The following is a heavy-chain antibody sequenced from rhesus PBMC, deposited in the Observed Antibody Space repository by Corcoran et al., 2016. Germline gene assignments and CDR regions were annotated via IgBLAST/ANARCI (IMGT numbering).Heavy chain of an antibody. CDR1: GGSISSSNR. V-gene: IGHV4-65*01. CDR2: IYGGSVST. J-gene: IGHJ4*01. D-gene: IGHD3-28*01. CDR3: AGHPATVVTYFDY. Sequence: QVQLQASGPGVVKASETLSLTGAASGGSISSSNRWSWSRTAPGKGLEWIGYIYGGSVSTRSNPSLNSQVTIATVTAKYPFSLKLSSVTASDTAVYCCAGHPATVVTYFDYWGQGVLVTVSS.